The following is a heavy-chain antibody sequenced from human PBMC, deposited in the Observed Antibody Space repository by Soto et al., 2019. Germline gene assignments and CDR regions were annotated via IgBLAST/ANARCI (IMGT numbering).Heavy chain of an antibody. J-gene: IGHJ5*01. CDR1: GFIFRNAW. V-gene: IGHV3-15*01. D-gene: IGHD4-4*01. Sequence: LVESGGGLVKPGGSIRLSCAASGFIFRNAWMSWVRQAPGKGLEWVGRIKSKSSGGTTDYAAPVEGRVTITRDDSKSILYLQITSLTVEDTAVYFCTSEKGWRQSPLDSWGQGALVTVSS. CDR3: TSEKGWRQSPLDS. CDR2: IKSKSSGGTT.